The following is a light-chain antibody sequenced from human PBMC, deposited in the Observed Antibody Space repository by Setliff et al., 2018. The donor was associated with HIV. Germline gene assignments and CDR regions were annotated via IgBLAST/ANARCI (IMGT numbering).Light chain of an antibody. J-gene: IGLJ1*01. CDR1: SSDVGSYNY. V-gene: IGLV2-14*01. Sequence: QSALTQPASVSGSPGQSITISCTGTSSDVGSYNYVSWYQQPPGKAPKLMISEVSTRPSGVSNRFSGSKSDNTASLTISGLQAEDEADYFCSSFTTTSTLVFGTGTYVTVL. CDR2: EVS. CDR3: SSFTTTSTLV.